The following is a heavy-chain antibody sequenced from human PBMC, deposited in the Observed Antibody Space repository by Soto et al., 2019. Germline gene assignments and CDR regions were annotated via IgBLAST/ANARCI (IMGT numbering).Heavy chain of an antibody. CDR2: IKQDGSEK. CDR3: ARLFSAAGRYFDY. V-gene: IGHV3-7*05. D-gene: IGHD6-13*01. Sequence: GGSLRLSCAAAGFTFSSYWMSWVRQAPGKGLEWVANIKQDGSEKYYVDSVKGRFTISRDNAKNSLYLQMNSLRAEDTAVYYCARLFSAAGRYFDYWGQGTLVTVSS. J-gene: IGHJ4*02. CDR1: GFTFSSYW.